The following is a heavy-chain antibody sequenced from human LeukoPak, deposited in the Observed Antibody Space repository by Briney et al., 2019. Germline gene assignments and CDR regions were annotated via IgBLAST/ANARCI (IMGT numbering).Heavy chain of an antibody. J-gene: IGHJ3*01. D-gene: IGHD2-2*01. CDR2: ITWNSHSI. CDR1: GFTFDDYD. Sequence: GRSLRLSCAASGFTFDDYDMHWVRQAPGKGLEWVSGITWNSHSIAYADSVKGRFTISRDNAKNSLYLQMNSLGAEDTALYYCAKDISVGIVAEPVAMVSPLDVWGQGTMVTVSS. V-gene: IGHV3-9*01. CDR3: AKDISVGIVAEPVAMVSPLDV.